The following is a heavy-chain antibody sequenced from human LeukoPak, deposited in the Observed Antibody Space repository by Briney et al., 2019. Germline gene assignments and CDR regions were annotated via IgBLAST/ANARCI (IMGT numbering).Heavy chain of an antibody. CDR3: ASPSKLVISRGGFDI. D-gene: IGHD3-22*01. J-gene: IGHJ3*02. Sequence: SETLSLTCTVPVASFSDSTDYSASIRQPPRKRLECIGSFYFIEAIYTPSVKCRITMSGDKSKHQFYLKWSSVTAADTAVYYCASPSKLVISRGGFDIWGQGTMVTVSA. CDR2: FYFIEAI. CDR1: VASFSDSTDY. V-gene: IGHV4-39*01.